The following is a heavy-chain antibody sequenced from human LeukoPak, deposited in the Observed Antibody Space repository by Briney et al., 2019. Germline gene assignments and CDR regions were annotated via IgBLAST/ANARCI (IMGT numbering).Heavy chain of an antibody. CDR2: TSFDGSNK. CDR1: GFTFSGYG. J-gene: IGHJ5*02. Sequence: PGGSLRLSCAASGFTFSGYGMHWVRQAPGKGLEWVAVTSFDGSNKYYADSVQGRFTISRDNSKNTLYLQMNSLRAVDAAVYYCATERGVGAPNWFDPWGQGTLVTVSS. D-gene: IGHD1-26*01. V-gene: IGHV3-30*03. CDR3: ATERGVGAPNWFDP.